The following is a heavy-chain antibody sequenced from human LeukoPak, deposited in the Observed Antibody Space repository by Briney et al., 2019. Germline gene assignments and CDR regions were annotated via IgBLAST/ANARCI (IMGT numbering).Heavy chain of an antibody. CDR1: GFTVSSNY. Sequence: QTGGSLRLSCAASGFTVSSNYMSWVRQAPGKGLEWVSVIYSGGSTYYADSVKGRFTISRHNSKNTLYLQMNSLRAEDTAVYYCARAGSYASFDYWGQGTLVTVSS. D-gene: IGHD1-26*01. CDR2: IYSGGST. J-gene: IGHJ4*02. CDR3: ARAGSYASFDY. V-gene: IGHV3-53*04.